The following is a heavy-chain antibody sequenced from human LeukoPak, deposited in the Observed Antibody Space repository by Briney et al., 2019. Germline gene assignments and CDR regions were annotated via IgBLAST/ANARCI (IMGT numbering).Heavy chain of an antibody. J-gene: IGHJ4*02. Sequence: SGGSLRLSCAASGFTFSDYYMSWVRQAPGKGLEWVSAISGSGGSTYYADSVKGRFTISRDNSKNTLYLQMNSLRAEDTAVYYCAKDQGTMIVVVMIFDYWGQGTLVTVSS. CDR2: ISGSGGST. CDR1: GFTFSDYY. CDR3: AKDQGTMIVVVMIFDY. D-gene: IGHD3-22*01. V-gene: IGHV3-23*01.